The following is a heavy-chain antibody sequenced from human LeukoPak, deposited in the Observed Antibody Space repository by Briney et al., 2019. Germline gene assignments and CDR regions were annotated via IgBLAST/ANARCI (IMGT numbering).Heavy chain of an antibody. CDR1: GGSISSGSYY. Sequence: SETLSLTCTVSGGSISSGSYYWSWIRQPAGKGLEWIGRNYTSGSTNYNPSLKSRVTISVDTSKNQFSLKLSSVTAADTAVYYCARDLSPLLFGVVISLGGFDPWGQGTLVTVSS. CDR3: ARDLSPLLFGVVISLGGFDP. D-gene: IGHD3-3*01. CDR2: NYTSGST. J-gene: IGHJ5*02. V-gene: IGHV4-61*02.